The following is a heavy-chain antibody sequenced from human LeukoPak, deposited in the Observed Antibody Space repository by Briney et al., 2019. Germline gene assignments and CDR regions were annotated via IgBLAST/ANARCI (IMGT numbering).Heavy chain of an antibody. Sequence: LPGRSLRLSCAASGFTFSSYGMHWVRQAPGKGLXXVAVIWYDGSNKYYADSVKGRFTISRDNSKNTLYLQMNSLRAEDTAMYYCARDKRGYSYGPDYWGQGTLVTVSS. V-gene: IGHV3-33*01. CDR2: IWYDGSNK. CDR3: ARDKRGYSYGPDY. CDR1: GFTFSSYG. J-gene: IGHJ4*02. D-gene: IGHD5-18*01.